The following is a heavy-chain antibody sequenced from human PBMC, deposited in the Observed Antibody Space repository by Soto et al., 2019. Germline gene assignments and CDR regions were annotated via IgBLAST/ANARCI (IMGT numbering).Heavy chain of an antibody. J-gene: IGHJ4*02. D-gene: IGHD3-10*01. Sequence: ASVKVSCKASGYTFTSYAMHWVRQAPGQRLEWMAWINAGNGNTKYSQKFQGRVTITRDTSTSTAYMELSSLRSDDTAVYYCEREYYYGSGPWYWGPGTLVTVSP. CDR3: EREYYYGSGPWY. CDR2: INAGNGNT. CDR1: GYTFTSYA. V-gene: IGHV1-3*01.